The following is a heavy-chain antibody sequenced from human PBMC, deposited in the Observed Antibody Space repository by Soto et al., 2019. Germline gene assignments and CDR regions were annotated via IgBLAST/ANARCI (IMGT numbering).Heavy chain of an antibody. CDR2: IYYSGST. Sequence: SETLSLTCTVSGGSISSGGYYWSWIRQHPGKGLEWIGYIYYSGSTYYNPSLKSRVTISVDTSKNQFSLKLSSVTAADTAVYYCARARSDFWSGYYPSNNWFDPWGQGTLVTVSS. V-gene: IGHV4-31*03. CDR1: GGSISSGGYY. J-gene: IGHJ5*02. CDR3: ARARSDFWSGYYPSNNWFDP. D-gene: IGHD3-3*01.